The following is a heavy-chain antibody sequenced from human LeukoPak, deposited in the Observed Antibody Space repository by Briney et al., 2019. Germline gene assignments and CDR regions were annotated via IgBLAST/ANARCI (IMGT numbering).Heavy chain of an antibody. V-gene: IGHV3-23*01. CDR2: ITNDNYDT. D-gene: IGHD2/OR15-2a*01. Sequence: GGSLRLSCAASGFTFSSHAMSWVRQAPEKGLEWVSSITNDNYDTFYADSVKGRFTNSRDESKTTLYLQMKSLRAEDTAVYYCAREGISRKMDFDYWGQGTLVTVSS. CDR1: GFTFSSHA. CDR3: AREGISRKMDFDY. J-gene: IGHJ4*02.